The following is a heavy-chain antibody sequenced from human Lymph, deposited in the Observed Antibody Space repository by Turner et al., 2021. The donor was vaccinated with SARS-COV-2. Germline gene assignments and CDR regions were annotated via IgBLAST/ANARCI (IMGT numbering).Heavy chain of an antibody. Sequence: EAQLLESRGGLVQLGRYLRLSCPDSGFNFDDYAMHRVRQALGKGLEWVSGSSWNSGNIGYADSVKGRFAISRENDKNSMHLQMNSVRAEEKALYYCAKDVYRSTFRDQYYGMNVWGQGTTVTVSS. J-gene: IGHJ6*02. D-gene: IGHD6-13*01. V-gene: IGHV3-9*01. CDR1: GFNFDDYA. CDR3: AKDVYRSTFRDQYYGMNV. CDR2: SSWNSGNI.